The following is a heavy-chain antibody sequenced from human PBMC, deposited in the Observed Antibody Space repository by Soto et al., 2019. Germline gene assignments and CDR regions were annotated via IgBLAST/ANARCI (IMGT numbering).Heavy chain of an antibody. D-gene: IGHD3-10*01. Sequence: ASVKVSCKASGYTFTSYYMHWVRQAPGQGLEWMGIINPRGAITDYAQRFQGRVTMTSDTSTTTVYMELSSLRSEDTAVYYCARGSGSWYSMWTIWGQGTMVTVSS. V-gene: IGHV1-46*03. CDR3: ARGSGSWYSMWTI. J-gene: IGHJ3*02. CDR2: INPRGAIT. CDR1: GYTFTSYY.